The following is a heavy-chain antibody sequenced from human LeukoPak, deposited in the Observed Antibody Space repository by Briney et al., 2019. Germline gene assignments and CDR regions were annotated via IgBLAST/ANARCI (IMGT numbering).Heavy chain of an antibody. J-gene: IGHJ4*02. Sequence: GASVTVSCKASGYTFTSYYMHWVRQAPGQGLEWMGGIIPIFGTANYAQKFQGRVTITADKSTSTAYMELSSLRSEDTAVYYCARREGKWERRRLDYWGQGTLVTVSS. CDR3: ARREGKWERRRLDY. D-gene: IGHD1-26*01. V-gene: IGHV1-69*06. CDR2: IIPIFGTA. CDR1: GYTFTSYY.